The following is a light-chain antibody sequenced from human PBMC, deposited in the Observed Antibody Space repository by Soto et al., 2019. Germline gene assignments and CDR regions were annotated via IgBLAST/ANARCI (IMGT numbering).Light chain of an antibody. CDR1: SGHSSYA. CDR3: QTWGTGIHVV. J-gene: IGLJ2*01. CDR2: INSDGSH. V-gene: IGLV4-69*01. Sequence: QLVLTQSPSASASLGASVKLTCTLSSGHSSYAIAWHQQQPEKGPRYLMKINSDGSHSKGDGIPDRFSGSSSGAERYLTISGLQSEDEADYYCQTWGTGIHVVFGGGTQLAVL.